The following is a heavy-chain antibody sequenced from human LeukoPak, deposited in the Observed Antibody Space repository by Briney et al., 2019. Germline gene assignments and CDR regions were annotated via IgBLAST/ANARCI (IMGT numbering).Heavy chain of an antibody. CDR3: AREDVAAAMDY. V-gene: IGHV1-69*04. CDR2: IIPILGIA. Sequence: SVKVSCKASGGTFSSYAISWVRQAPGQGLKWMGRIIPILGIANYAQKFQGRVTITADKSTSTAYMELSSLRSEDTAVYYCAREDVAAAMDYWGQGTLVTVSS. J-gene: IGHJ4*02. D-gene: IGHD6-13*01. CDR1: GGTFSSYA.